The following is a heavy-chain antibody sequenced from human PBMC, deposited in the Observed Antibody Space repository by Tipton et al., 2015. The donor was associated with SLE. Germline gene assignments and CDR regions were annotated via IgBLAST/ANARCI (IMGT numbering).Heavy chain of an antibody. CDR3: VRDPQGYYYDSRGYFDI. J-gene: IGHJ2*01. CDR2: IYTSGST. D-gene: IGHD3-22*01. CDR1: GGSLSSYY. V-gene: IGHV4-4*08. Sequence: TLSLTCTVSGGSLSSYYWSWFRQPPGKGLEWIGYIYTSGSTNYNPSLKSRVTISVDTSKNQFSLKLSSMTAADTAMYYCVRDPQGYYYDSRGYFDIWGRGTLVTVSS.